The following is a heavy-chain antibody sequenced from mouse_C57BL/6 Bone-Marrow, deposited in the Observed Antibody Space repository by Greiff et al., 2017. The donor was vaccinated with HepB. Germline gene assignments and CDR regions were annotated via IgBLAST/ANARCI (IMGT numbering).Heavy chain of an antibody. CDR2: SRNKANDYTT. V-gene: IGHV7-1*01. D-gene: IGHD2-3*01. CDR1: GFTFSDFY. Sequence: EVKLMESGGGLVQSGRSLRLSCATSGFTFSDFYMEWVRQAPGKGLEWIAASRNKANDYTTEYSASVKGRFIVSRDTSQSILYLQMNALRAEDTAIYYCARDAHDGYPMDYWGQGTSVTVSS. CDR3: ARDAHDGYPMDY. J-gene: IGHJ4*01.